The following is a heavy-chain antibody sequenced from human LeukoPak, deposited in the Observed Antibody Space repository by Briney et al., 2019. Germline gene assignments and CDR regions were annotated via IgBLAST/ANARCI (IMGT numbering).Heavy chain of an antibody. Sequence: GGSLRLSCAASGSTFGDYAMLWVRQAPGKGLEWVSGLGWNSGNIGYAVSVKGRFTISRDNAKNSLYLQMNSLRAEDTASYYCAKRGANGGFDYWGQGTLVTVSS. J-gene: IGHJ4*02. D-gene: IGHD4/OR15-4a*01. CDR1: GSTFGDYA. CDR2: LGWNSGNI. CDR3: AKRGANGGFDY. V-gene: IGHV3-9*01.